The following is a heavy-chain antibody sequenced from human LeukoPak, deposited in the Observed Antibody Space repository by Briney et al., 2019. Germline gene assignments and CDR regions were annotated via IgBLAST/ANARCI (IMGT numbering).Heavy chain of an antibody. CDR2: IYTSGST. V-gene: IGHV4-4*07. CDR1: GGSISSYY. J-gene: IGHJ6*03. D-gene: IGHD6-6*01. Sequence: PSENLSLTCTVSGGSISSYYWSWIRQPAGKGLEWIGRIYTSGSTNYNPSLKSRVTMSVDTSKNQFSLKLSSVTAADTAVYYCARDLRAARHYYYYMDVWGKGTTVSV. CDR3: ARDLRAARHYYYYMDV.